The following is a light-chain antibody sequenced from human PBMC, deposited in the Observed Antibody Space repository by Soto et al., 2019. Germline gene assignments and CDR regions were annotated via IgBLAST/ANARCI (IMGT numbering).Light chain of an antibody. CDR1: QDISKY. CDR2: DAS. Sequence: DIQLAQSPSSLSTSVGDRVTIPCHAKQDISKYLNWYQQKPGKAPKLLISDASNLETWIPSRFSGSGSGTNFSLTITSLQPEDIATYYCQQYDNLPLTFGGGTKVGIK. J-gene: IGKJ4*01. V-gene: IGKV1-33*01. CDR3: QQYDNLPLT.